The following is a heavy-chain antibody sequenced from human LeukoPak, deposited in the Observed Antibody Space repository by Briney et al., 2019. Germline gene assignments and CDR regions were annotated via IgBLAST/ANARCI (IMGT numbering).Heavy chain of an antibody. CDR1: GYSFTDYY. Sequence: GASVKVSCKTSGYSFTDYYMHWVRQAPGQGLEWMGWINPNSGGTSSAQKFQGRVTMTRDTSITTVYMEVSWLTSDDTAIYYCARADRLHGGPYLIGPWGQGTLVTAPS. CDR3: ARADRLHGGPYLIGP. J-gene: IGHJ5*02. CDR2: INPNSGGT. D-gene: IGHD2-21*01. V-gene: IGHV1-2*02.